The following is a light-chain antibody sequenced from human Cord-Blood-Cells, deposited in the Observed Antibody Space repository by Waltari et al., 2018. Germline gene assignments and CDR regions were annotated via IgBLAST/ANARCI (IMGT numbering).Light chain of an antibody. CDR2: DAS. CDR3: QQRSNWPT. V-gene: IGKV3-11*01. Sequence: EINLKQSPATLSLSPGERATLSCRASQSVSSYLAWYQQKPGQAPRLLIYDASNRATGIPARFSGSGSGTDFTLTISSLEPEDFAVYYCQQRSNWPTFGQGTKVEIK. J-gene: IGKJ1*01. CDR1: QSVSSY.